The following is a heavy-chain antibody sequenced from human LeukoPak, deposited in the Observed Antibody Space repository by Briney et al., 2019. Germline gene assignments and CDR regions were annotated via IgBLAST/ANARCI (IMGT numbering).Heavy chain of an antibody. CDR2: IYYSGST. Sequence: SETLSLTCTVSGVSISSNYWSWIRQPPGKGLEWIGDIYYSGSTKYTPSLKSRVTISLDTSKNQFSLKVSSVTAADTAVYYCARESGSGSPLHYVDYGGEGTLVTVPS. CDR1: GVSISSNY. CDR3: ARESGSGSPLHYVDY. D-gene: IGHD3-10*01. V-gene: IGHV4-59*01. J-gene: IGHJ4*02.